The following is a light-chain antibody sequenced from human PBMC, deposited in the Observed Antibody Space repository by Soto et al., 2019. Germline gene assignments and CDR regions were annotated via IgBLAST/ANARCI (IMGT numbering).Light chain of an antibody. J-gene: IGKJ1*01. Sequence: IVLTQSPGTLSLSPGERATLSCRASQSVFNNHIGWYQQKPGQAPRLLIYGASTRATGIPARFSGSGSGTEFTLTISSLQSDDFATYYCQQYTTYWTFGQGTKVDIK. V-gene: IGKV3-15*01. CDR2: GAS. CDR3: QQYTTYWT. CDR1: QSVFNN.